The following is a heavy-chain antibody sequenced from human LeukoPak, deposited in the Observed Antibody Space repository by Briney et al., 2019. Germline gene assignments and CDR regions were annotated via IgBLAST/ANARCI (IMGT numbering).Heavy chain of an antibody. J-gene: IGHJ4*02. V-gene: IGHV1-2*02. CDR3: ARFRTPDRPRISGYMVTDGYYFDY. CDR1: GYTFTGYY. Sequence: GASVKVSCKASGYTFTGYYMHWVRQAPGQGLEWMGWINPNSGGTNYAQKFQGRVTMTRDTSISTAYMELSRLRSDGTAVYYCARFRTPDRPRISGYMVTDGYYFDYWGQGTLVTVSS. CDR2: INPNSGGT. D-gene: IGHD3-22*01.